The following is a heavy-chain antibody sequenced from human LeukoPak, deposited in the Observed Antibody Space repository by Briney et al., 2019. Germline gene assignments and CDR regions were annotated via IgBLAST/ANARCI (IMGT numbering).Heavy chain of an antibody. CDR2: ISWNSGSI. D-gene: IGHD4-11*01. Sequence: PGRSLRPSCAASGFTFDDYAMRWVRQAPGKGLEWVSGISWNSGSIGYADSVKGRFTISRDNAKNSLYLQMNSLRAEDTALYYCARAILMTTVTYFDYWGQGTLVTVSS. J-gene: IGHJ4*02. CDR1: GFTFDDYA. V-gene: IGHV3-9*01. CDR3: ARAILMTTVTYFDY.